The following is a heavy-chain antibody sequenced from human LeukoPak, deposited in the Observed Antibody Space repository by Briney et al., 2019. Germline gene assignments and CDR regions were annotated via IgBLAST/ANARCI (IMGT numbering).Heavy chain of an antibody. Sequence: ASVKVSCKASGYTFTSYGISWVRQAPGQGLERMGWISAYNGNTNYAQKLQGRVTMTTDTSTSTAYMELRSLRSDDTAMYYCARYIHPPWNTFYYDMDVWGKGTTVTVSS. CDR1: GYTFTSYG. CDR3: ARYIHPPWNTFYYDMDV. CDR2: ISAYNGNT. J-gene: IGHJ6*03. V-gene: IGHV1-18*01. D-gene: IGHD1-1*01.